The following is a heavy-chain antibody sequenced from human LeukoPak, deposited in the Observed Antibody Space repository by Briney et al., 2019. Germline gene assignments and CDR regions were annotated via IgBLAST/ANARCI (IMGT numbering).Heavy chain of an antibody. D-gene: IGHD5-12*01. V-gene: IGHV3-7*01. CDR3: ARDVDANY. J-gene: IGHJ4*02. CDR1: GFSFSNYW. Sequence: GGSLRLSCIASGFSFSNYWMTWVRQAPGKGLEWLANIKQDGGEKYYVDSVKGRFTISRDNAKNSLSLQMNSLRAEDTALYYCARDVDANYWGQGTLVTVSS. CDR2: IKQDGGEK.